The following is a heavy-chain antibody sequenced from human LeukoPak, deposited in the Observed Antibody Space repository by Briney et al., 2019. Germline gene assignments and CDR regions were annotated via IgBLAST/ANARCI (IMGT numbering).Heavy chain of an antibody. Sequence: PGGSLRLSCAASGFTFSSYAMSWVRQAPGKGLEWVSTIGGGGESTYYADSVKGRFTISRDNSKNTVYLQMNSLRAEDTAVYYCAKVLSGSQGYWGQGTLVTVFS. CDR1: GFTFSSYA. CDR2: IGGGGEST. J-gene: IGHJ4*02. V-gene: IGHV3-23*01. CDR3: AKVLSGSQGY. D-gene: IGHD1-26*01.